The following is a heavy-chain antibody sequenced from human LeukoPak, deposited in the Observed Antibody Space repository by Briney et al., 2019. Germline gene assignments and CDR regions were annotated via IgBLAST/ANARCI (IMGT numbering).Heavy chain of an antibody. D-gene: IGHD3-22*01. CDR2: INPNSGGT. J-gene: IGHJ4*02. Sequence: ASVKVSSRASGYTFTGYYMHWVRQAPGQGLEWMGRINPNSGGTNYAQKFQGRVTMTRDTSISTAYMELSRLRSDDTAVYYCARYYYDSSVYFDYWGQGTLVTVSS. V-gene: IGHV1-2*06. CDR1: GYTFTGYY. CDR3: ARYYYDSSVYFDY.